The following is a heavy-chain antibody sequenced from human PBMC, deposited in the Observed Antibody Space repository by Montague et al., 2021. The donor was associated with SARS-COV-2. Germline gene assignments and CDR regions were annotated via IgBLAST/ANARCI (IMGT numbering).Heavy chain of an antibody. CDR3: ACEVMGSVNYYQAIKYGLDV. Sequence: TLSLTCTISGDFVSSDCYYWSRIRQHPGKGLEGIMDINYSGSSHSNPSLKSRVTISVYTSQYQFSLKLSSVTVADTSVYYCACEVMGSVNYYQAIKYGLDVWGQGTTVTVSS. D-gene: IGHD3-10*01. J-gene: IGHJ6*02. CDR2: INYSGSS. V-gene: IGHV4-31*03. CDR1: GDFVSSDCYY.